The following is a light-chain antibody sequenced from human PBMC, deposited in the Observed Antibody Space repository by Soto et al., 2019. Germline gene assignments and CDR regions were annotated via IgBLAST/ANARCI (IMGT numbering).Light chain of an antibody. CDR1: QSISSN. J-gene: IGKJ4*01. Sequence: EIVMTQSPATLSVSPGEGATLSCRASQSISSNLAWYQQKPGQAPKLLIYGASTRATGFPARFSGSGSGTEFTLTISSLQSEEFAVYYCQQYNDWPLTFGGGTKVEIK. CDR2: GAS. CDR3: QQYNDWPLT. V-gene: IGKV3-15*01.